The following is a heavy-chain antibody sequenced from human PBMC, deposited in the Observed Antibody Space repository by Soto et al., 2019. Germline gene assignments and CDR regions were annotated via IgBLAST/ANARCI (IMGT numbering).Heavy chain of an antibody. J-gene: IGHJ4*02. CDR3: ARASVYYYDSSGYPFDY. CDR2: ISAYNGNT. Sequence: ASVKVSCKASGYTFTSYGISWVRQAPGQGLEWMGWISAYNGNTNYAQKLQGRVTMTTDTSTSTAYMELRSLRSDDTAVYYCARASVYYYDSSGYPFDYWGQGTLVTVSS. D-gene: IGHD3-22*01. V-gene: IGHV1-18*01. CDR1: GYTFTSYG.